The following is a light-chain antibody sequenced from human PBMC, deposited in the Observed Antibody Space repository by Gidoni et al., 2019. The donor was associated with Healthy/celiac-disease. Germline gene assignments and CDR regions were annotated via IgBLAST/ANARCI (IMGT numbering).Light chain of an antibody. CDR1: QSISSW. Sequence: DIQMTQSTSTLSASVGDRVTITCRASQSISSWLAWYQQKPGKAPKLLIYKASSLESGVPSRFSGSGSGTEFTLTISSLQPDDFATYYCQQYNSSPMYTFGQXTKLEIK. CDR2: KAS. V-gene: IGKV1-5*03. CDR3: QQYNSSPMYT. J-gene: IGKJ2*01.